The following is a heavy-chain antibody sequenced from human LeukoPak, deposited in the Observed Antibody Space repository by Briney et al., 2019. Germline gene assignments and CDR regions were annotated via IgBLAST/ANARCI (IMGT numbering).Heavy chain of an antibody. Sequence: SETLSLTCTVSGGSISSYYWSWIRQPPGKGLEWIGYIYDSGSTNLSPSLRSRLTISVDTSKNQFSLRLSSVTAADTAVYYCARHMYSGRYYGTDYWGQGILVTVSS. J-gene: IGHJ4*02. CDR3: ARHMYSGRYYGTDY. CDR1: GGSISSYY. CDR2: IYDSGST. V-gene: IGHV4-59*08. D-gene: IGHD1-26*01.